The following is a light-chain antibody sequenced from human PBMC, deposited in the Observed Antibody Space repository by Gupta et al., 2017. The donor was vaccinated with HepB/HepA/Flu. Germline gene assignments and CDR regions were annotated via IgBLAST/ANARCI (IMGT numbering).Light chain of an antibody. CDR2: WAS. J-gene: IGKJ1*01. V-gene: IGKV4-1*01. Sequence: DIVMTQSPDSLAVSLGERATINCKSSQSVLYSSNNKNYLSWYQQRPGQPPKLLIYWASTRESGVPDRFSGSGSGTEFTLTISILHAEDVAVYYCQQDDSTPRTFGQGTKVEV. CDR1: QSVLYSSNNKNY. CDR3: QQDDSTPRT.